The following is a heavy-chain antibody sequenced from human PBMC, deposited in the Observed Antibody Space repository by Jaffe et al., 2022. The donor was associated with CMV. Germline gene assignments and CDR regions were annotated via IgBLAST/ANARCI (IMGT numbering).Heavy chain of an antibody. J-gene: IGHJ6*02. CDR2: ISYDGSNK. Sequence: QVQLVESGGGVVQPGRSLRLSCAASGFTFSSYGMHWVRQAPGKGLEWVAVISYDGSNKYYADSVKGRFTISRDNSKNTLYLQMNSLRAEDTAVYYCAKAAVPYYYYGMDVWGQGTTVTVSS. CDR1: GFTFSSYG. V-gene: IGHV3-30*18. CDR3: AKAAVPYYYYGMDV.